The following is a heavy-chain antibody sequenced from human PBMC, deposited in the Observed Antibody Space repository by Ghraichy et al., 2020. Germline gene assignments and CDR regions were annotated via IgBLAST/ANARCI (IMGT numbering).Heavy chain of an antibody. Sequence: GSLRLSCAASGFTFSSYGMHWVRQAPGKGLEWVAVIWYDGSNKYYADSVKGRFTISRDNSKNTLYLQMNSLRAEDTAVYYCARDLYYDSSGYYYPFDYWGQGTLVTVSS. CDR1: GFTFSSYG. D-gene: IGHD3-22*01. CDR2: IWYDGSNK. J-gene: IGHJ4*02. V-gene: IGHV3-33*01. CDR3: ARDLYYDSSGYYYPFDY.